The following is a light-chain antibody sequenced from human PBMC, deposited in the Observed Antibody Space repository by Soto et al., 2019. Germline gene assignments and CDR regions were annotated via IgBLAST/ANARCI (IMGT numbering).Light chain of an antibody. CDR2: KAS. CDR1: QSISSW. Sequence: DIQMTPSPSTLSESVGDRVTITCRASQSISSWLAWYQQKPGKATKLLIYKASSLESGVPSRFSGSGSGTEFTLTISNMQPDDFATYYCQQSFSRTFGQGTKVDIK. V-gene: IGKV1-5*03. J-gene: IGKJ1*01. CDR3: QQSFSRT.